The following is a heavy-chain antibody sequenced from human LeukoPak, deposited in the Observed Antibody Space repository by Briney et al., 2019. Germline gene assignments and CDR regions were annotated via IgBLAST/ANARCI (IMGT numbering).Heavy chain of an antibody. V-gene: IGHV3-21*01. J-gene: IGHJ4*02. CDR3: ARESTMVRGALDY. Sequence: GGSLRLSCAASGFTFSSYSMNWVRQAAGKGLEWVSSISSSSSYIYYADSVKGRFTISRDNAKNSLYLQMNSLRAEDTAVYYCARESTMVRGALDYWGQGTLVTVSS. CDR2: ISSSSSYI. CDR1: GFTFSSYS. D-gene: IGHD3-10*01.